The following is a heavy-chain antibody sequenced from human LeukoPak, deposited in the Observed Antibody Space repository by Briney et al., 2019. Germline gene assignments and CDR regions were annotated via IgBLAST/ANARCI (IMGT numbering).Heavy chain of an antibody. D-gene: IGHD3-9*01. Sequence: SETLSLTCAVSGGSISSGGYSWSWIRQPPGKGLEWIGYIYHSGSTYYNPSLKSRVTISVDRSKNQFSLKLSSVTAADTAVYYCARVSEDYDILTGPNYYFDYWGQGTLVTVSS. CDR3: ARVSEDYDILTGPNYYFDY. CDR2: IYHSGST. J-gene: IGHJ4*02. V-gene: IGHV4-30-2*01. CDR1: GGSISSGGYS.